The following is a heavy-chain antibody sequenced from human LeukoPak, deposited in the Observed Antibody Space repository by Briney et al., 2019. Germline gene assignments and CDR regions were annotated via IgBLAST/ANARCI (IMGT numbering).Heavy chain of an antibody. CDR3: AKTFRAGVNFFDP. CDR1: GFTFSSYA. V-gene: IGHV3-23*01. Sequence: GGSLRLSCAASGFTFSSYAMTWVRQAPGKGLEWVAIIGGSGPTTFYADSVKDRFTISRDTSKDTLYLQMNSLRAEDTALYYCAKTFRAGVNFFDPWGQGTLVTVSS. D-gene: IGHD3-10*01. J-gene: IGHJ5*02. CDR2: IGGSGPTT.